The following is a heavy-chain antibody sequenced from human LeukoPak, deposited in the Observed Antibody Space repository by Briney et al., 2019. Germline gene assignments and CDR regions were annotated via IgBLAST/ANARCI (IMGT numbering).Heavy chain of an antibody. Sequence: ASVKVSCKASGYTFTSYDINRVRQATGQGLEWMGWMNPNSGNTGYAQKFQGRVTMTRNTSISTAYMELSSLRSEDTAVYYCARRNSPSRTTALPRGRAFDIWGQGTVVSVSS. D-gene: IGHD2/OR15-2a*01. CDR1: GYTFTSYD. J-gene: IGHJ3*02. V-gene: IGHV1-8*01. CDR3: ARRNSPSRTTALPRGRAFDI. CDR2: MNPNSGNT.